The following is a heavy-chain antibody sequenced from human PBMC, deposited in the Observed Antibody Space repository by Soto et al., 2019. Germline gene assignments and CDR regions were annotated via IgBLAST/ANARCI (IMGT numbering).Heavy chain of an antibody. CDR1: GFTFSSYG. V-gene: IGHV3-30*18. J-gene: IGHJ4*02. CDR3: AKTALYGDYLLGY. D-gene: IGHD4-17*01. Sequence: QVQLLESGGGVVQPGRSLRLSCAASGFTFSSYGMHWVRQAPGKGLEWVAVISYDGSNKYYADSVKVRFTISRDNSKNTLYLQMNSLRAEDTAVYYCAKTALYGDYLLGYWGQATLVTVSS. CDR2: ISYDGSNK.